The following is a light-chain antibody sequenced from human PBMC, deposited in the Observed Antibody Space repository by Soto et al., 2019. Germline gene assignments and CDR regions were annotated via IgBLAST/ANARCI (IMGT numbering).Light chain of an antibody. J-gene: IGLJ3*02. CDR2: EVR. CDR1: TSDIGGYNY. CDR3: QTFDSSLTISWV. V-gene: IGLV2-14*01. Sequence: QSTLTQPASVSGSPGQSITISCTGTTSDIGGYNYVSWYQQYPGKAPKLIIYEVRNRPSGVSNRFSASKSGNTASLTISGLQAEDEAVYYCQTFDSSLTISWVFGGGTKVTVL.